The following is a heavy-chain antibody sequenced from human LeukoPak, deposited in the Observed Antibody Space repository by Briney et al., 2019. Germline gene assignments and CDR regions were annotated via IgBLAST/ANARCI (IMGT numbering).Heavy chain of an antibody. V-gene: IGHV4-59*01. J-gene: IGHJ4*02. CDR1: GGSISSYY. D-gene: IGHD6-13*01. CDR3: ARIRLRRQHPSDY. Sequence: SETLSLTCTVSGGSISSYYWSWIRQPPGKGLEWIGYIYYSGSTNYNPSLKSRVTISVDTSKNQFSLKLSSVTAADTAVYYCARIRLRRQHPSDYWGQGTLVTVSS. CDR2: IYYSGST.